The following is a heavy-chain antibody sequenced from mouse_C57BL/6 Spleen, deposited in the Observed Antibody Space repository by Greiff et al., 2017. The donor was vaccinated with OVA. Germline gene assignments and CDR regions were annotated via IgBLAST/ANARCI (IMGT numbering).Heavy chain of an antibody. V-gene: IGHV5-4*01. CDR3: ARDGYYD. J-gene: IGHJ2*01. CDR1: GFTFSSYA. Sequence: EVKVVESGGGLVKPGGSLKLSCAASGFTFSSYAMSWVRQTPEKRLEWVATISDGGSYTYYPDNVKGRFTISRDNAKNNLYLQMSHLKSEDTAMYYCARDGYYDWGQGTTLTVSS. D-gene: IGHD2-3*01. CDR2: ISDGGSYT.